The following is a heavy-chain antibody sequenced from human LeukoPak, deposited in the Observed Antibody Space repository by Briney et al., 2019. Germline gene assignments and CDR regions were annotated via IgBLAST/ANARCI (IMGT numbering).Heavy chain of an antibody. CDR2: INPSGGST. CDR3: ARDLGEGAFDI. CDR1: GYTFTSYY. V-gene: IGHV1-46*01. D-gene: IGHD1-26*01. Sequence: ASVKVSCKASGYTFTSYYMHWVRQAPGQGPEWMGIINPSGGSTSYAQKFQGRVTMTRDTSTSTVYMELSSLRSEDTAVYYCARDLGEGAFDIWGQGTMVTVSS. J-gene: IGHJ3*02.